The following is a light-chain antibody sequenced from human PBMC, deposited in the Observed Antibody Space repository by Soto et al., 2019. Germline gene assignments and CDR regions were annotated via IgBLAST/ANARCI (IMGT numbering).Light chain of an antibody. CDR1: QSVGDN. V-gene: IGKV3-11*01. CDR3: QQRNIWPPVT. CDR2: GAF. J-gene: IGKJ5*01. Sequence: ERVMTQSAVAVSVSPGERVALSSRASQSVGDNLAWYQKKPGQAPRLLIYGAFNRATGIPARFSGSGSGTDFTLTISSLEPEDSAIYYCQQRNIWPPVTFGQGTRLEI.